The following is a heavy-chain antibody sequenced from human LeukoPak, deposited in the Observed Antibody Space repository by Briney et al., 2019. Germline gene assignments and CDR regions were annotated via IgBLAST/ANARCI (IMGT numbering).Heavy chain of an antibody. V-gene: IGHV4-4*07. CDR1: GGSISSYY. Sequence: SETLSLTCTVSGGSISSYYWSWIRQPAGKGLEWIGRIYTSGSTNYNPPLKSRVTMSVDTSKNQFSLKLSSVTAADTAVYYCARSLAGYYGSGSYYKWDYFDYWGQGTLVTVSS. CDR3: ARSLAGYYGSGSYYKWDYFDY. CDR2: IYTSGST. D-gene: IGHD3-10*01. J-gene: IGHJ4*02.